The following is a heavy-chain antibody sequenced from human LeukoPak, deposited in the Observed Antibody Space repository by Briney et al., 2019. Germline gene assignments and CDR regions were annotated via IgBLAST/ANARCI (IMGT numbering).Heavy chain of an antibody. CDR1: GFSFSTYG. V-gene: IGHV3-33*01. CDR2: IWYDGNTK. Sequence: AGGSLRLSCAASGFSFSTYGMHWVRHAPGKGLEWVAVIWYDGNTKYYADSVKGRFTISRDKSKNTLYLQMNSLKPEDTAVYYCARGEAFHYDSSGYPDYWGQGTLVTVSS. D-gene: IGHD3-22*01. J-gene: IGHJ4*02. CDR3: ARGEAFHYDSSGYPDY.